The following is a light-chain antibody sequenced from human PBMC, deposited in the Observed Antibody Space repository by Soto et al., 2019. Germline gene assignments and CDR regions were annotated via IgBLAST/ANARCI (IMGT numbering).Light chain of an antibody. V-gene: IGKV3-20*01. CDR2: GAS. CDR3: QQYGSSGT. CDR1: QSVSNNY. J-gene: IGKJ1*01. Sequence: EIVLTQSPWTLSLXPGERSTVXXRASQSVSNNYLAWYQQKPGQAPRLLIYGASNRATGIPDRFSGSGSGTDFTLTISRLEPEDFAVYYCQQYGSSGTFRQGTK.